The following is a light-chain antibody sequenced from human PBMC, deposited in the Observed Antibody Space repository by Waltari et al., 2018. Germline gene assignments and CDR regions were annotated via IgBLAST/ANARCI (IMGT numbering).Light chain of an antibody. CDR3: SSYASDMTF. Sequence: QSALTQPASVSGSPGQSITLSCTGTNNAIENSILVSWYQQHPAKAPKLIIYDVNRRPSGVSDRFAGSKSSNTASLSSARLHAEDETDYHCSSYASDMTFFGGGTKVTGL. V-gene: IGLV2-23*02. CDR1: NNAIENSIL. J-gene: IGLJ2*01. CDR2: DVN.